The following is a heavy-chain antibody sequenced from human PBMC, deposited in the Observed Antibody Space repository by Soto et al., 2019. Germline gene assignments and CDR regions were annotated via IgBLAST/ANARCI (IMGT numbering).Heavy chain of an antibody. CDR1: GFTFSSYA. D-gene: IGHD2-15*01. CDR3: ARDGCSGGSCYSYWYFDL. V-gene: IGHV3-21*01. J-gene: IGHJ2*01. Sequence: GGSLRLSCAASGFTFSSYAMSWVRQAPGKGLGWVSSISSGSSYIYYADSVKGRFTISRDNAKNSLYLQMSSLRAEDTAVYYCARDGCSGGSCYSYWYFDLWGRGTLVTVSS. CDR2: ISSGSSYI.